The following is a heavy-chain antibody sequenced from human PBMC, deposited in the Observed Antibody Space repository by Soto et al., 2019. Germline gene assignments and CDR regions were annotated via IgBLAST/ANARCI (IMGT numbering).Heavy chain of an antibody. V-gene: IGHV5-51*01. CDR1: GYSFTSYW. Sequence: RGESLKISCKGSGYSFTSYWIGWVRQMPGKGLEWMGIIYPGDSDTRYSPSFQGQVTISADKSISTAYLQWSSLKASDTAMYYCARLALNRSYYYYGMDVWGQGTTVTVSS. CDR2: IYPGDSDT. J-gene: IGHJ6*02. CDR3: ARLALNRSYYYYGMDV.